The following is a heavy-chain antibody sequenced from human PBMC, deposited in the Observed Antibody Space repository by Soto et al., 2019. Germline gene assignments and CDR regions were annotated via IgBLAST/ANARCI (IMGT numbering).Heavy chain of an antibody. CDR2: ISGSGGST. Sequence: PGGSLRLSCAASGFTFSSYAMSLVRQAPGKGLEWVSAISGSGGSTYYADSVKGRFTISRDNSENRLYLQMNSLRAEDTAVYYCAKEQQLVLGWFDPWGQGTLVTVSS. V-gene: IGHV3-23*01. J-gene: IGHJ5*02. CDR1: GFTFSSYA. CDR3: AKEQQLVLGWFDP. D-gene: IGHD6-13*01.